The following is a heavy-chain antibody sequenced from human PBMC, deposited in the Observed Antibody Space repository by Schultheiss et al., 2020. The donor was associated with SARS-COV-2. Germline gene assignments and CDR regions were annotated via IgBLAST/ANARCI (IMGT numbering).Heavy chain of an antibody. CDR2: IYYSGST. D-gene: IGHD6-6*01. CDR3: ASLGHSSSSGLDF. CDR1: GGSISSSSYY. J-gene: IGHJ4*02. V-gene: IGHV4-39*01. Sequence: SETLSLTCTVSGGSISSSSYYWGWIRQPPGKGLEWIGSIYYSGSTYYNPSLKSRVTISVDTSKNQFSLKLSSVTAADTAVYYCASLGHSSSSGLDFWGPGTLVTVSS.